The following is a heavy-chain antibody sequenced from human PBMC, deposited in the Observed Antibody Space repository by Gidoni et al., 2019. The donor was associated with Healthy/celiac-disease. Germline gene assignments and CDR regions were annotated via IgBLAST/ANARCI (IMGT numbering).Heavy chain of an antibody. D-gene: IGHD3-22*01. CDR2: IYYSGST. Sequence: QLQLQESGPGLVKPSETLSLTCTVSGGSISSSSYYWGWIRQPPGKGLEWIGSIYYSGSTYYNPSLKSRVTISVDTSKNQFSLKLSSVTAADTAVYYCARLGYYDSSGYQNDAFDIWGQGTMVTVSS. V-gene: IGHV4-39*01. J-gene: IGHJ3*02. CDR1: GGSISSSSYY. CDR3: ARLGYYDSSGYQNDAFDI.